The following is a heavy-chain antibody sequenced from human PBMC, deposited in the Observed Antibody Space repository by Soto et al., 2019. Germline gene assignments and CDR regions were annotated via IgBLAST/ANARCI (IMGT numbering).Heavy chain of an antibody. Sequence: ASVKVSCKASGGLFSSYPISWVRQVPGQGLEWMGGIIPVFQTAYYTQRFQGRVTITADESTNTAYMALTRLRSDDTAVYYCARDLAKGGGSAGFDYWGQGTLVTVSS. CDR2: IIPVFQTA. J-gene: IGHJ4*02. D-gene: IGHD1-26*01. CDR3: ARDLAKGGGSAGFDY. CDR1: GGLFSSYP. V-gene: IGHV1-69*13.